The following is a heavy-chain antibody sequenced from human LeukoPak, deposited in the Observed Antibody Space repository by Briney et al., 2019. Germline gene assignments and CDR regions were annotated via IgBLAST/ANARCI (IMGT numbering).Heavy chain of an antibody. Sequence: PGGSLRLSCAASGFTVSSNYMXWVRXAPXXXXXXVSVIYSGGSTYYADSVKGRFTISRHNSKNTLYLQMNSLRAEDTAVYYCARGGWPRLYGMDVWGQGTTVTVSS. CDR1: GFTVSSNY. CDR2: IYSGGST. J-gene: IGHJ6*02. CDR3: ARGGWPRLYGMDV. V-gene: IGHV3-53*01. D-gene: IGHD5-24*01.